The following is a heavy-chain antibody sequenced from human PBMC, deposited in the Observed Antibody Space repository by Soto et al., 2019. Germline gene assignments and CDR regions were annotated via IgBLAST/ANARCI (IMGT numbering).Heavy chain of an antibody. CDR1: GGSISSYY. Sequence: SETLSLTCTVSGGSISSYYWSWIRQPPGKGLEWIGYIYYSGSTNYNPSLKSRVTISVDTSKNQFSLKLSSVTAADTAVYYCARVVASYYDILTGYHPTIGMDVWGQGTTVTVSS. V-gene: IGHV4-59*01. CDR3: ARVVASYYDILTGYHPTIGMDV. D-gene: IGHD3-9*01. J-gene: IGHJ6*02. CDR2: IYYSGST.